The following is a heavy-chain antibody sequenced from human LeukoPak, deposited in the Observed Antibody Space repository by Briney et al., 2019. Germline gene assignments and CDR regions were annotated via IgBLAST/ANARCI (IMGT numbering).Heavy chain of an antibody. CDR1: GFPFSSYW. J-gene: IGHJ4*02. D-gene: IGHD5-24*01. CDR3: TRVGYIDEGIDY. CDR2: IKQDGSKK. V-gene: IGHV3-7*04. Sequence: GGSLRLSCVASGFPFSSYWVTWVRQAPGKGLEWVANIKQDGSKKSYVDSVKGRFTISRDNAKNSLYLQMNSLGAEDTAIYYCTRVGYIDEGIDYWGQGTLVTVSS.